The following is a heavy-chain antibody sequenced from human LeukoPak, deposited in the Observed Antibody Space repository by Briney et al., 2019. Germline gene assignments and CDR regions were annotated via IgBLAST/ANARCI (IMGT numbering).Heavy chain of an antibody. J-gene: IGHJ6*02. CDR2: IIPMSGTA. CDR3: ARETPLYDILTGYYNRLGMDV. D-gene: IGHD3-9*01. Sequence: SVKVSCKASGGTFNNFAISWVRQAPGQGLEWVGGIIPMSGTANYAQKFQGRVTITADESTSTAYMELSSLRSEDTAVYYCARETPLYDILTGYYNRLGMDVWGQGTTVTVSS. CDR1: GGTFNNFA. V-gene: IGHV1-69*13.